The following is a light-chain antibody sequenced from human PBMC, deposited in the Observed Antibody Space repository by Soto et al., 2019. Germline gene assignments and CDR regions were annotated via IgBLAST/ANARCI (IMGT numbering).Light chain of an antibody. CDR1: QSVSSN. CDR3: QHYNNWPPWT. V-gene: IGKV3-15*01. Sequence: EIVMTQSPATLSVSPGERATLSCRASQSVSSNLAWYQQKPGQAPRLHIYGASTRATGIPARFSGSGSGTEFTLTISSLQSEDFAVYYCQHYNNWPPWTFGQGTKVEI. J-gene: IGKJ1*01. CDR2: GAS.